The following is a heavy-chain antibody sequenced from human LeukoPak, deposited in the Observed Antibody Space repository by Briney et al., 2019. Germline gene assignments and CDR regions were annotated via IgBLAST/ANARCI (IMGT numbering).Heavy chain of an antibody. D-gene: IGHD3-22*01. CDR1: GYTFTSYG. CDR3: ARAPYYYDSSGYSPFDY. CDR2: NSAYNGNT. Sequence: GASVKVSCKASGYTFTSYGISWVRQAPGQGLEWMGWNSAYNGNTNYAQKLQGRVTMTTDTSTSTAYMELRSLRSDDTAVYYCARAPYYYDSSGYSPFDYWGQGTLVTVSS. V-gene: IGHV1-18*01. J-gene: IGHJ4*02.